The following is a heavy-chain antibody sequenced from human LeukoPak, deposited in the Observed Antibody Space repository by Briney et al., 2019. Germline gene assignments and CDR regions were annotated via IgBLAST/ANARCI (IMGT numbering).Heavy chain of an antibody. D-gene: IGHD1-26*01. CDR3: AKVAIGGGVDS. Sequence: GRSLRLSCEASGFTFSYYSMHWVRQAPGKGLQWVAVISYDGNYKYYADSVKGRFTISRDNSKNTMYLQMNSLRTDDTAVYYCAKVAIGGGVDSWGQGTLVTVSS. V-gene: IGHV3-30*18. CDR1: GFTFSYYS. CDR2: ISYDGNYK. J-gene: IGHJ4*02.